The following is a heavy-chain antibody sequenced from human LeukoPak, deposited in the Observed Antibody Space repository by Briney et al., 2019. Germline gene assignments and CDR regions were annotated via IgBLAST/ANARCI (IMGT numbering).Heavy chain of an antibody. D-gene: IGHD6-25*01. Sequence: GGSLRLSCTSSGFTFGTYALSWFRQAPGKGLEWVAFIRSKTFGGTTEYAASVEGRFTISRDDSKSIAYLQMNSLKTKDTAVYYCTRCSGRTDYWGQGTLVTVSS. CDR3: TRCSGRTDY. V-gene: IGHV3-49*03. J-gene: IGHJ4*02. CDR2: IRSKTFGGTT. CDR1: GFTFGTYA.